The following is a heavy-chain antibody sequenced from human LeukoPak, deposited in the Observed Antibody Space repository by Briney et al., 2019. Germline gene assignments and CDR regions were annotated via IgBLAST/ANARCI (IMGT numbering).Heavy chain of an antibody. D-gene: IGHD1-14*01. Sequence: SETLSPTCTVSGGSISSSSYHWGWIRQPPGKGLEWIGSIYYSGSTYYNPSLKSRVTISVDTSKNQFSLKLSSVTAADTAVYYCATGSTGAFDIWGQGTMVTVSS. CDR2: IYYSGST. CDR1: GGSISSSSYH. J-gene: IGHJ3*02. V-gene: IGHV4-39*07. CDR3: ATGSTGAFDI.